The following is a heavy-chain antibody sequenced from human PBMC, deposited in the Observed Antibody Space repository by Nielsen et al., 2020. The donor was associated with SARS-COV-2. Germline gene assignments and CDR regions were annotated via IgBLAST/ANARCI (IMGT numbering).Heavy chain of an antibody. J-gene: IGHJ4*02. CDR3: ARLGTMIVGWGY. CDR2: IYYSGST. V-gene: IGHV4-59*05. Sequence: SETLSLTCTVSGGSISSYYWSWIRQPPGKGLEWIGSIYYSGSTYYNPSLKSRVTISVDTSKNQFSLKLSSVTAADTAVYYCARLGTMIVGWGYWGQGTLVTVSS. D-gene: IGHD3-22*01. CDR1: GGSISSYY.